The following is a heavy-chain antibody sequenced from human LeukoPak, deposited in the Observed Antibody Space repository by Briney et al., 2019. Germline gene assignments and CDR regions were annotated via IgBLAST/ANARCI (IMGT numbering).Heavy chain of an antibody. CDR2: ISAYNGNT. CDR1: GYIFTNYD. J-gene: IGHJ4*02. D-gene: IGHD3-22*01. Sequence: ASVKVSCKTSGYIFTNYDISWVRQAPGQGLEWMGWISAYNGNTNYAQKLQGRVTMTTDTSTSTAYMELRSLRSDDTAVYYCARGEDSSGYYLDSDFDYWGQGTLVTVSS. V-gene: IGHV1-18*01. CDR3: ARGEDSSGYYLDSDFDY.